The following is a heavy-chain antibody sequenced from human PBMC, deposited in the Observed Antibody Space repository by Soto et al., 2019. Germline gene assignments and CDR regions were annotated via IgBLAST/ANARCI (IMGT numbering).Heavy chain of an antibody. CDR2: IWYDGNNK. CDR1: GFTFSSYG. CDR3: TRDISSSDWSFDY. V-gene: IGHV3-33*01. J-gene: IGHJ4*02. Sequence: QVQLVESGGGVVQPGRSLRLSCAASGFTFSSYGMHWVRQAPGKGLEWVAVIWYDGNNKYYADSLKGRFTISRDNSKNTLYLQMNSLRADDTAVYYCTRDISSSDWSFDYWGQGTLVTVSS. D-gene: IGHD6-19*01.